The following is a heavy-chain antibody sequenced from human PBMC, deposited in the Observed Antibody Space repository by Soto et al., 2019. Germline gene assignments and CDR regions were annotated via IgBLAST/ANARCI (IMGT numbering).Heavy chain of an antibody. CDR1: GLTFSSSE. CDR2: ISSSGDTI. D-gene: IGHD4-17*01. V-gene: IGHV3-48*03. Sequence: LRLSCATSGLTFSSSEMNWVRQAAGKGLEWVSYISSSGDTIYYADSVKGRFTISRANARDSLHLQMNSLRAEDTAIYYCAREVAYGEEAFEYWGKGTLVTVSS. J-gene: IGHJ4*02. CDR3: AREVAYGEEAFEY.